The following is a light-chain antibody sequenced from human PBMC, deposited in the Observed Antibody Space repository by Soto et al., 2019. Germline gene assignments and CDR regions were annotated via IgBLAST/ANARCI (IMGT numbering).Light chain of an antibody. CDR3: SSYTSSSTPLV. V-gene: IGLV2-14*01. CDR1: SSDVGGYNY. CDR2: DVT. J-gene: IGLJ3*02. Sequence: QSVLTQPASVSGSPGQSITISCTGTSSDVGGYNYVSWYQQHPGKAPKLMIYDVTNRPSGVSNRFSGSKSGNTASLTISGLQAEDEADDYCSSYTSSSTPLVFGGGTKLTVL.